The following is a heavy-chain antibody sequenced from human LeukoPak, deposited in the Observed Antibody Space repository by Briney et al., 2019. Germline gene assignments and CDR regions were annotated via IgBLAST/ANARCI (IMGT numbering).Heavy chain of an antibody. D-gene: IGHD4-17*01. Sequence: GGSLRLSCAASGFTFNNYIMNWVRQAPGKGLEWVSSISSSSDYIYYADSVKGRFTISRDNAKNSLYLQMNSLRAEDMAVYYCAKNYGDYPSYHYYYYMDVWGKGTTVTVSS. J-gene: IGHJ6*03. CDR1: GFTFNNYI. V-gene: IGHV3-21*01. CDR3: AKNYGDYPSYHYYYYMDV. CDR2: ISSSSDYI.